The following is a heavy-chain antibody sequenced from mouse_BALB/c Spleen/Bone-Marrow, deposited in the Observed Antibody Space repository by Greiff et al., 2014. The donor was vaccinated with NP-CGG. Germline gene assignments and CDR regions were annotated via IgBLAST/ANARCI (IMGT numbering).Heavy chain of an antibody. CDR3: ARHDNDGYYLAY. Sequence: VNLVESGPDLVAPSQSLSITCTVSGFSLTSYGVHWVRQPPGKGLEWLVVIWSDGSTTYNSALKSRLSISKDNSKSQVFLKMNGLQTDDTAMYYCARHDNDGYYLAYWGQGTLVTVSA. D-gene: IGHD2-3*01. CDR1: GFSLTSYG. CDR2: IWSDGST. J-gene: IGHJ3*01. V-gene: IGHV2-6-2*01.